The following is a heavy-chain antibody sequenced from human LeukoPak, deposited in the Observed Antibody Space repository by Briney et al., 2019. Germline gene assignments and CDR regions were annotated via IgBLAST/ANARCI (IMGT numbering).Heavy chain of an antibody. Sequence: PGGSLRLSCAASGFTFNDYAMHWVRQAPGKGLEWVSGTGWNSHIIGYEDSVKGRFTISRDNARNSLSLQMNSLRAEDTAFYYCAKDRDSSGFAPYFDYWGQGILVTVSS. J-gene: IGHJ4*02. CDR3: AKDRDSSGFAPYFDY. D-gene: IGHD3-22*01. V-gene: IGHV3-9*01. CDR2: TGWNSHII. CDR1: GFTFNDYA.